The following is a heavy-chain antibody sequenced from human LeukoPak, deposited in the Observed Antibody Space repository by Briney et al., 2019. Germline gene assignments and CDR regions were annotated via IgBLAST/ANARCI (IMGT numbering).Heavy chain of an antibody. D-gene: IGHD1-1*01. CDR1: GFIFSSSW. CDR3: VRHQATTFDY. J-gene: IGHJ4*02. V-gene: IGHV3-7*01. CDR2: IKQDGREA. Sequence: GGSLRLSCAASGFIFSSSWMTWVRQAPGKGLEWVANIKQDGREAYYVDSVAGRFTISRDNTKHSLYPQMNGLRDEDTAVYYCVRHQATTFDYWGQGTLVTVSS.